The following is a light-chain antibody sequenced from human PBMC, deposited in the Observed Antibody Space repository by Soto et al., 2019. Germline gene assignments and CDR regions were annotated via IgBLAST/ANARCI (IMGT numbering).Light chain of an antibody. Sequence: DIQMTQSPSTLSGSVGDRVTITCRASQTISSWLAWYQQKPGKAPKLLIYKASTLKSGVPSRFSGSGSGTEFTLTISSLQPDYFATYYCQHYNSYSEAFGQGTKGDIK. V-gene: IGKV1-5*03. CDR3: QHYNSYSEA. J-gene: IGKJ1*01. CDR2: KAS. CDR1: QTISSW.